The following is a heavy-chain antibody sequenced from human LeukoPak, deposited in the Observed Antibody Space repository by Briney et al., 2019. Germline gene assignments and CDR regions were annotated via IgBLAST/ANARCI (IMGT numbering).Heavy chain of an antibody. CDR1: GYSFTSFW. Sequence: GGSLKISCKGFGYSFTSFWIGWVRQMPGKGLEGVGINYPGDSDTRYSPSFQGHVTISADKSISTAYLQWSSLKASDTAMYYCARWAAAEDYYGMDVWGQGTTVTVSS. J-gene: IGHJ6*02. D-gene: IGHD6-13*01. CDR3: ARWAAAEDYYGMDV. V-gene: IGHV5-51*01. CDR2: NYPGDSDT.